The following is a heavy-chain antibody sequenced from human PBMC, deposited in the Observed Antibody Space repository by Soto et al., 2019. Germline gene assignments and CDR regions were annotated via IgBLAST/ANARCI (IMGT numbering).Heavy chain of an antibody. Sequence: EVQLVESGGGLVQPRGSLKLSCAASGFTFSGSAVHWVRQASGKGMEWVGRIRSKANNYATAYAASVQGRFTIFREDLNNTAYLQMTRMKTEDTAVYYCTNRQVYSGMEVWGQGTTVTVSS. J-gene: IGHJ6*02. CDR2: IRSKANNYAT. V-gene: IGHV3-73*02. CDR3: TNRQVYSGMEV. CDR1: GFTFSGSA.